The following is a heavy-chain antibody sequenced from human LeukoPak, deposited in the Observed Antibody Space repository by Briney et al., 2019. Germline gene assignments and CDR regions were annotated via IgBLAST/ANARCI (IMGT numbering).Heavy chain of an antibody. CDR2: IKQDGSEK. CDR1: GFTFSSYW. V-gene: IGHV3-7*01. CDR3: ARLAEWERHPWYYYYGMDV. Sequence: GGSLRLSCAASGFTFSSYWMSWVRQAPGKGLEWVANIKQDGSEKYYVDSVKGRFTISRDNAKNSLYLQMNSLRAEDTAVYYCARLAEWERHPWYYYYGMDVWGQGTTVTVSS. J-gene: IGHJ6*02. D-gene: IGHD1-26*01.